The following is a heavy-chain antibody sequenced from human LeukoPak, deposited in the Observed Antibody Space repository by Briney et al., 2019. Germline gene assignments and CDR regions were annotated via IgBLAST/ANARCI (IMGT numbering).Heavy chain of an antibody. V-gene: IGHV3-66*01. CDR2: IYSGGST. CDR3: ARDVRGCSGGSCYYYFDY. D-gene: IGHD2-15*01. Sequence: GGSLRLSCAASGFTVSSNYMSWVRQAPGKVLEWVSVIYSGGSTYYADSVKGRFTISRDNSKNTLYLQMNSLRAEDTAVYYCARDVRGCSGGSCYYYFDYWGRGTLVTVSS. J-gene: IGHJ4*02. CDR1: GFTVSSNY.